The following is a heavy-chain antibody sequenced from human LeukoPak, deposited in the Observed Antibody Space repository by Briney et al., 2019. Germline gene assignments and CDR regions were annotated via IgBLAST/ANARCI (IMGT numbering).Heavy chain of an antibody. Sequence: PSETLSLTCAVYGGSFSGYYWSWIRQPPGKGLEWIGEINHSGSTNYNPSLKSRVTISVDTSKNQFSLKLSSVTAADTAVYYCARDGDYGGNSGWFDPWGQGTLVTVSS. CDR2: INHSGST. J-gene: IGHJ5*02. D-gene: IGHD4-23*01. CDR3: ARDGDYGGNSGWFDP. CDR1: GGSFSGYY. V-gene: IGHV4-34*01.